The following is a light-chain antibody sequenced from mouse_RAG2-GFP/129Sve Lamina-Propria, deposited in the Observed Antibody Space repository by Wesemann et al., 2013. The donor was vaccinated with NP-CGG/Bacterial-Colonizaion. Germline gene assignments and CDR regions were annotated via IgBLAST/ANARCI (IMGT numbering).Light chain of an antibody. CDR1: SSVSY. CDR3: QQSNKDPRT. V-gene: IGKV3-5*01. CDR2: RAS. J-gene: IGKJ1*01. Sequence: EIVLTQSPAITAASLGQKVTITCSASSSVSYMHWYQQKPGQPPKLLIYRASNLESGIPARFSGSGSRTDFTLTINPVETDDVATYYCQQSNKDPRTFGGGTKLEIK.